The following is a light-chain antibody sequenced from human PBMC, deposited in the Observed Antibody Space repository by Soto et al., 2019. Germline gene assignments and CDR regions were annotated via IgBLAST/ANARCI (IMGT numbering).Light chain of an antibody. CDR1: QSLLHSNGIKY. V-gene: IGKV2-28*01. CDR3: MQALQTPT. J-gene: IGKJ4*01. Sequence: EIVLTQSPLSLPVTPGESASVSCRSSQSLLHSNGIKYLDWYLQKPGQSPQLLIYLGSNRASGVPDRFSGSGSGTDFTLKISRVEAEGVGVYYCMQALQTPTFGGGTKVDI. CDR2: LGS.